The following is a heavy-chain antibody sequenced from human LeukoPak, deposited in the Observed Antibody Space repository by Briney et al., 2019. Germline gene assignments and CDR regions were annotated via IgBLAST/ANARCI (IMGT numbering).Heavy chain of an antibody. CDR3: ARRYCSSTSCLLDY. CDR1: GFTFSSYE. CDR2: ISSTSGSAI. V-gene: IGHV3-48*03. J-gene: IGHJ4*02. D-gene: IGHD2-2*01. Sequence: GGSLRPSCAASGFTFSSYEMNWVRQAPGKGLEWVSYISSTSGSAIYYADSVKGRFTISRDNAKNSLYFQMNSLRAEDTAVYYCARRYCSSTSCLLDYWGQGTLVTVSS.